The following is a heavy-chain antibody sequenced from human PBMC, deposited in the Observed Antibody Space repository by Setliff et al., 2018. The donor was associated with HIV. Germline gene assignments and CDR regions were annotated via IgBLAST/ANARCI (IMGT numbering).Heavy chain of an antibody. CDR3: ARHDGTYCGGDCYLLGYFDL. J-gene: IGHJ2*01. V-gene: IGHV4-39*01. CDR1: GGSISSGSYY. D-gene: IGHD2-21*02. CDR2: IYYSGST. Sequence: PSETLSLTCTVSGGSISSGSYYWGWIRQPPGKGLEWIGSIYYSGSTYYNPSLKSRVTMSVDTSKNQFSLKLSSVTAADTAVYYCARHDGTYCGGDCYLLGYFDLWGRGTLVTVSS.